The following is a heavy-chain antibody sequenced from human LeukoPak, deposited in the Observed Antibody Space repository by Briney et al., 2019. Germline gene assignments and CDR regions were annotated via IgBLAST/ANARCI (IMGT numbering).Heavy chain of an antibody. CDR3: ARGFAAEKIYCSGGSCYSAYWFDP. CDR2: IYYSGST. Sequence: SETLSLTCTVSGGSISSYYWSWIRQPPGKGLEWIGYIYYSGSTNYNPSLKSRVTISVDTSKNQFSLKLSSVTAADTAVYYCARGFAAEKIYCSGGSCYSAYWFDPWGQGTLVTVSS. J-gene: IGHJ5*02. D-gene: IGHD2-15*01. CDR1: GGSISSYY. V-gene: IGHV4-59*12.